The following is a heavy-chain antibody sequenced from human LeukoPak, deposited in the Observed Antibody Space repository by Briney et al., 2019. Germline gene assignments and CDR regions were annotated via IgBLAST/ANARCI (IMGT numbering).Heavy chain of an antibody. Sequence: PGGSLRLSCAVSGFTFDDYAMHWVRQAPGKGLEWVSGISWNSGNIGYADSVKGRFTISRDNAKNSLYLQMNSLRAEDTALYYCARVGPSDILTGQLDNWGQGTLVTVSS. CDR2: ISWNSGNI. V-gene: IGHV3-9*01. CDR3: ARVGPSDILTGQLDN. D-gene: IGHD3-9*01. CDR1: GFTFDDYA. J-gene: IGHJ4*02.